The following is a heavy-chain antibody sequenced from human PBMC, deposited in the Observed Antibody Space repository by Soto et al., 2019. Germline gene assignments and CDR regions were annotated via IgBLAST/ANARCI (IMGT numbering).Heavy chain of an antibody. J-gene: IGHJ4*02. CDR3: ARADYYDRSGYLLPCGY. CDR2: MSPNSGNT. Sequence: QVQLVQCGAEVKKPGSSVKVSCKASGYTFTSYDINWVRQATGQGLEWMGWMSPNSGNTGYAQKFQGRVTMTRNTSISTAYMELSSLRSEDTAVYYCARADYYDRSGYLLPCGYWGQGTLVTVSS. D-gene: IGHD3-22*01. V-gene: IGHV1-8*01. CDR1: GYTFTSYD.